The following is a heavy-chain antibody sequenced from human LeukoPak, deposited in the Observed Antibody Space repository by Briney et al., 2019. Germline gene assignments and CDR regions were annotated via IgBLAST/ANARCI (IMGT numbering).Heavy chain of an antibody. D-gene: IGHD6-6*01. CDR3: GEELSAQGYFDC. J-gene: IGHJ4*02. CDR2: ISGSGDRT. Sequence: GGSLRLSCAASGFTFSSYAMSWVRQAPGKGLEWVSAISGSGDRTYYADSVKGRFTISRDNSKNTLYLQMNRLRAEDTAVYYCGEELSAQGYFDCWGQGTLVTVSS. V-gene: IGHV3-23*01. CDR1: GFTFSSYA.